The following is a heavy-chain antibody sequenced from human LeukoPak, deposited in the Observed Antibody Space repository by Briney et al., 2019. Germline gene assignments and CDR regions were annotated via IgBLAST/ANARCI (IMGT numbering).Heavy chain of an antibody. CDR2: IGYDGTNE. V-gene: IGHV3-33*01. J-gene: IGHJ4*02. D-gene: IGHD2-2*01. Sequence: PGGSLRLSCAASGFTFSSYGMHWVRQAPGKGLEWVALIGYDGTNEYYADSVKGRFTIFRDNSKNTLYLQMKSPRAEDTAVYYCARDFYCSRTSCYAPSFDYWGQGTPVTVSS. CDR3: ARDFYCSRTSCYAPSFDY. CDR1: GFTFSSYG.